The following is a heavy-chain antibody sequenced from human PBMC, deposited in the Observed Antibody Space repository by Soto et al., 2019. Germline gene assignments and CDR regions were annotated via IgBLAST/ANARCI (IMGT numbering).Heavy chain of an antibody. J-gene: IGHJ6*02. D-gene: IGHD2-21*02. V-gene: IGHV1-18*01. CDR1: GYTFTRYG. Sequence: ASVKVSCKASGYTFTRYGISWVRQAPGQGFEWMGWISAYNGNTNYAQKLQGRVTMTTDTSTSTAYMELRSLRSDDTAVYYCARFVVVTAIQYYYGMDVWGQGTTVTVSS. CDR2: ISAYNGNT. CDR3: ARFVVVTAIQYYYGMDV.